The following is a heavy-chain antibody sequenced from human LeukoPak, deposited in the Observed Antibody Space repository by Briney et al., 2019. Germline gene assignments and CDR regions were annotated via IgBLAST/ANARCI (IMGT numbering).Heavy chain of an antibody. CDR3: ARDLEAVTSPY. CDR2: INPSGGGT. D-gene: IGHD3-3*01. V-gene: IGHV1-46*01. J-gene: IGHJ4*02. CDR1: GYSLTTYY. Sequence: ASVKVSCKASGYSLTTYYMHWVRQAPGQGLEWMAIINPSGGGTKYAQKFQGRVTMTRDTPTNTVYMELSSLRSEDTAVYYCARDLEAVTSPYWGQGTLVTVSS.